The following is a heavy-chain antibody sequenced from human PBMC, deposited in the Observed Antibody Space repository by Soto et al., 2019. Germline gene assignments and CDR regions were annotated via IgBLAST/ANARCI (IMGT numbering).Heavy chain of an antibody. CDR2: IYYSGST. CDR1: GGSISGGYY. CDR3: ARLGGVDGALWFDY. J-gene: IGHJ4*02. D-gene: IGHD1-26*01. Sequence: QVQLRESGPRLVKPSETLSLTCIVSGGSISGGYYWTWIRQHPGKGLEWIGYIYYSGSTYYNPSLKSRITISVDTSKNQFSLRLSSVTAADTALYYCARLGGVDGALWFDYWGQGTLVTVSS. V-gene: IGHV4-31*03.